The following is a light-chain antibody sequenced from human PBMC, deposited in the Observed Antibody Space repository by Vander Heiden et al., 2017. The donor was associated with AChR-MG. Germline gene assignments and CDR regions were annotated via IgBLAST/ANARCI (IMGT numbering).Light chain of an antibody. J-gene: IGKJ2*01. V-gene: IGKV1-13*02. CDR1: QGISSA. Sequence: ATQLTQSPSSLSASVGDRVTITCRASQGISSALAWYQQKPGKAPKLLIYDASSFESGVPSRFSGSGSGTDFTLTISSLQPEDFATYYCQQFKSYASTFGQGTKLEIK. CDR2: DAS. CDR3: QQFKSYAST.